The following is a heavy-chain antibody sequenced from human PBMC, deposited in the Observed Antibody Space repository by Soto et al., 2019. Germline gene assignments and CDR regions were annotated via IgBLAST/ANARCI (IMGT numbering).Heavy chain of an antibody. CDR1: GFTFSSYS. V-gene: IGHV3-21*04. CDR3: AKDEGYCSGGSCYSTFDY. D-gene: IGHD2-15*01. Sequence: GGSLRLSCATSGFTFSSYSINWVRQAPGKGLEWVSSISSSSSYIYYADSVKGRFTISRDNAKNSLYLQMNSLRAEDTAVYYCAKDEGYCSGGSCYSTFDYWGQGTLVTVSS. J-gene: IGHJ4*02. CDR2: ISSSSSYI.